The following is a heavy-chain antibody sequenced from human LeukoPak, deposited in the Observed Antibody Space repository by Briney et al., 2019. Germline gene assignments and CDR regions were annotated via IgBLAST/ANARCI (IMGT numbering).Heavy chain of an antibody. CDR1: GGTFSSYA. CDR2: IIPIFGTA. Sequence: SVKVSCKASGGTFSSYAISWVRQAPGQGLEWMGGIIPIFGTANYAQKFQGRVTITADKSTSTAYMELSSLRSEDTAVYYCARGPGGRSGYYPLEDYYYYYYMDVWGKGTTVTVSS. V-gene: IGHV1-69*06. CDR3: ARGPGGRSGYYPLEDYYYYYYMDV. J-gene: IGHJ6*03. D-gene: IGHD3-22*01.